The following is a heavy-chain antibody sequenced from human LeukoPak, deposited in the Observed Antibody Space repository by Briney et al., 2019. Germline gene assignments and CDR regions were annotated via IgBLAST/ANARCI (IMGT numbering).Heavy chain of an antibody. D-gene: IGHD6-13*01. Sequence: ASVKVSCKASGGTFSSYAISWVRQAPGQGLEWMGGIIPIFGTANYAQKFQGRVTITADESTSTAYMELSSLRSEDTAVYHCARNLLAGDDAFDIWGQGTMVTVSS. CDR3: ARNLLAGDDAFDI. J-gene: IGHJ3*02. CDR1: GGTFSSYA. V-gene: IGHV1-69*13. CDR2: IIPIFGTA.